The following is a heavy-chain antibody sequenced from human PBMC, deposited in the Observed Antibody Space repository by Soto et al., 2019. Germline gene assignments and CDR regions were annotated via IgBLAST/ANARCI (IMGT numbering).Heavy chain of an antibody. V-gene: IGHV1-18*01. Sequence: QVHLVQSGAEVKKPGASVKVSCQGSGYAFTTYGITWVRQAPGQGLEWMGWISAHNGNTNYAQKLQGRVTVTRDTSTSTAYMELRSLRYDDTAVYYCARGRSGDYWGQGARVTVSS. J-gene: IGHJ4*02. CDR3: ARGRSGDY. CDR1: GYAFTTYG. CDR2: ISAHNGNT. D-gene: IGHD1-26*01.